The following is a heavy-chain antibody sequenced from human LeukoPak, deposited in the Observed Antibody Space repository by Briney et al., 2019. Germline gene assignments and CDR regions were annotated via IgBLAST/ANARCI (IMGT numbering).Heavy chain of an antibody. CDR1: GFTFSGYE. J-gene: IGHJ6*04. D-gene: IGHD3-10*02. CDR2: ISNSGGTT. Sequence: GGSLRLSCAGSGFTFSGYEMNWIRQAPGKGLEWIAYISNSGGTTYYADSVKGRFTISRETAKTLVFLQMSSLRAEDTAVYYCAALGITMIGGVWGKGTTVTISS. CDR3: AALGITMIGGV. V-gene: IGHV3-48*03.